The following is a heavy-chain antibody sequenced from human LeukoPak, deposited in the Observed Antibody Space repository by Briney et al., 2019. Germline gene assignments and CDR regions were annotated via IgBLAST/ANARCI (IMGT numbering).Heavy chain of an antibody. V-gene: IGHV3-30*03. J-gene: IGHJ4*02. D-gene: IGHD2-15*01. CDR1: GFTFSSFG. Sequence: GGSLRLSCAASGFTFSSFGVDWVRQAPGKGLEWVAVISYDGSYEYYADSVKGRFTISRDNSKSTLFLQMNSLKPEDTALYYCASDFVTVVVVAATPVYWGRGTLVTVSS. CDR2: ISYDGSYE. CDR3: ASDFVTVVVVAATPVY.